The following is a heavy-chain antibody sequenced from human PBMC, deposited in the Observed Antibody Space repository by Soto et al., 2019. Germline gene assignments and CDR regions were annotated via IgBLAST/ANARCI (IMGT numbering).Heavy chain of an antibody. Sequence: SETLSLTCTVSGGSISSYYWSWIRQPPGKGLEWIGYIYYSGGTNYNPSLKSQVTISVDTSKNQCSLKLSSVTAADTAVYYCARDMVRGVNGGMPGYWGQGTLVTVSS. D-gene: IGHD3-10*01. CDR3: ARDMVRGVNGGMPGY. V-gene: IGHV4-59*01. J-gene: IGHJ4*02. CDR2: IYYSGGT. CDR1: GGSISSYY.